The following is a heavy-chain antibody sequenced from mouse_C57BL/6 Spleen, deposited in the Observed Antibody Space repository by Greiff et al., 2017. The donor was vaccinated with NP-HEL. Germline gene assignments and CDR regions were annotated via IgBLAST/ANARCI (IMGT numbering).Heavy chain of an antibody. CDR3: ARYHYGSSPMDY. J-gene: IGHJ4*01. CDR2: IRNKANGYTT. V-gene: IGHV7-3*01. Sequence: EVQGVESGGGLVQPGGSLSLSCAASGFTFTDYYMSWVRQPPGKALEWLGFIRNKANGYTTEYSASVKGRFTISRDNSHSILYLQMNALRAEDSATYYCARYHYGSSPMDYWGQGTSVTVSS. D-gene: IGHD1-1*01. CDR1: GFTFTDYY.